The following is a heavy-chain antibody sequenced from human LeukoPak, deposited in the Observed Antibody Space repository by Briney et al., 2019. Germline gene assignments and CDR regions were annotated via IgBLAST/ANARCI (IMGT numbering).Heavy chain of an antibody. D-gene: IGHD2-2*02. Sequence: ASVKVSCKASGYTFTSYGISWVRQAPGQGLEWMGWISAYNGNTNYAQKFQGRVTMTRDTSISTAYMELSRLRSDDTAVYYCARDQGCSSTSCYTGWFDPWGQGTLVAVSS. CDR2: ISAYNGNT. CDR3: ARDQGCSSTSCYTGWFDP. V-gene: IGHV1-18*01. J-gene: IGHJ5*02. CDR1: GYTFTSYG.